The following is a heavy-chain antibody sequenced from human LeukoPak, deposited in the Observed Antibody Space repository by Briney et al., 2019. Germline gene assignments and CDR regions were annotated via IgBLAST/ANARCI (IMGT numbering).Heavy chain of an antibody. D-gene: IGHD3-10*01. CDR3: ARDRGHPAAFDI. J-gene: IGHJ3*02. Sequence: GASVKVSCKASGYTFTVYYMHWVRQAPGQGLEWMGWISPNGGGTKYAQRFQGRVTMTRDTSISTAYMELSRLTSDDTAVYYCARDRGHPAAFDIWGQGTMVTVSS. CDR2: ISPNGGGT. V-gene: IGHV1-2*02. CDR1: GYTFTVYY.